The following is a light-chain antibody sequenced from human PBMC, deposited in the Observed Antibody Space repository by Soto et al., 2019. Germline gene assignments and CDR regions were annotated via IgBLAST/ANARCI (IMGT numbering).Light chain of an antibody. CDR3: ASYTSRETWV. Sequence: QSVLAQPASVSGSPGQSITISCTGTNSDVGGYNFVSWYQQFPGKAPKLMIHEVSYRASGVSNRFSGSKSGDTASLTISGLQADDEADYYCASYTSRETWVFGGGTKLTVL. J-gene: IGLJ3*02. V-gene: IGLV2-14*01. CDR2: EVS. CDR1: NSDVGGYNF.